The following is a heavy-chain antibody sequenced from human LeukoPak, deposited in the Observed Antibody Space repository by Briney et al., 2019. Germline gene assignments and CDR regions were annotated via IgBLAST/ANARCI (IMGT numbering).Heavy chain of an antibody. Sequence: PSETLSLTCTVSGYSISSGYYWGWIRPPPGKGLEWIGSIYHSGNTYYNPSPKSRVTISRDTSKDQFSLKLSSVTAADTAVYYCARNIAVAGRGDYMDVWGKGTTVTISS. CDR2: IYHSGNT. D-gene: IGHD6-19*01. V-gene: IGHV4-38-2*02. J-gene: IGHJ6*03. CDR1: GYSISSGYY. CDR3: ARNIAVAGRGDYMDV.